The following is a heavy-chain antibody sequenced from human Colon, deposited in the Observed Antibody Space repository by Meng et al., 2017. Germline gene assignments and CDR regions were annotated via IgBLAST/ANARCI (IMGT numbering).Heavy chain of an antibody. Sequence: QVQLQESGPGLVRPSETLSLTCTVSGGSVSSGSYYWSWIRQPPGKGLEWIGYIYYSGSTNYSPSLKSRVTISVDTSKNQFSLKLSSVTAADTAVYYCARGASDYDFDYWGQGTLVTVSS. V-gene: IGHV4-61*01. CDR2: IYYSGST. CDR1: GGSVSSGSYY. J-gene: IGHJ4*02. D-gene: IGHD3-22*01. CDR3: ARGASDYDFDY.